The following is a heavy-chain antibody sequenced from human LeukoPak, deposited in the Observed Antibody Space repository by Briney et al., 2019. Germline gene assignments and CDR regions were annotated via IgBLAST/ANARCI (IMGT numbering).Heavy chain of an antibody. CDR3: ARDDEDCSGGSCDPSAGYMDV. CDR1: GYTFTSYG. J-gene: IGHJ6*03. D-gene: IGHD2-15*01. CDR2: ISAYNGNT. V-gene: IGHV1-18*01. Sequence: ASVKVSCKASGYTFTSYGISRVRQAPGQGLEWMGWISAYNGNTNYAQKLQGRVTMTTDTSTSTAYMELRSLRSDDTAVYYCARDDEDCSGGSCDPSAGYMDVWGKGTTVTVSS.